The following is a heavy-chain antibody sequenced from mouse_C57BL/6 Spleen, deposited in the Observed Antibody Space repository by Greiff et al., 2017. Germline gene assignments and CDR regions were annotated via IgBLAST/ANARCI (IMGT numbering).Heavy chain of an antibody. CDR2: INPSTGGT. D-gene: IGHD1-1*01. CDR3: SREYYGSSAGSY. V-gene: IGHV1-42*01. CDR1: GYSFTGYY. J-gene: IGHJ3*01. Sequence: EVKLQESGPELVKPGASVKISCKASGYSFTGYYMNWVKQSPEKSLEWIGEINPSTGGTTYNQKFKAKATLTVDKSSSTAYMQLKSLTSEDSAVYYCSREYYGSSAGSYWGQGTLVTVSA.